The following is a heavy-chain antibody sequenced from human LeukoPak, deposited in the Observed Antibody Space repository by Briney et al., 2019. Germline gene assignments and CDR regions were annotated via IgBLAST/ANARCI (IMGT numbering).Heavy chain of an antibody. Sequence: GGSLRLSCAASGFTFSTNYMSWVRQAPGKGLEWVSVIYSGGSTYYADSVKGRFTISRDNSKNTVYLQMNSLRAEDTAVYYCARALTDSSGWWNNWFDPWGQGTLSPSPQ. CDR1: GFTFSTNY. CDR3: ARALTDSSGWWNNWFDP. CDR2: IYSGGST. J-gene: IGHJ5*02. V-gene: IGHV3-53*01. D-gene: IGHD6-19*01.